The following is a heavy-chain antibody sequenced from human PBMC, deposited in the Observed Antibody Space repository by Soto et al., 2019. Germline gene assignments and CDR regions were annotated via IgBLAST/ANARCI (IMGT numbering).Heavy chain of an antibody. Sequence: QVVLLQSGAKVKAPGSSVRVSSQVSGSTFNNFAFSWVRQAPGNGPEWMGGIVVDSNTAEYSQRFQDRVTITADTSSKTLYMELGSLTFEDTAVYYCARAIKRWEVNYYFDFWGQGTLVTVSS. J-gene: IGHJ4*02. CDR2: IVVDSNTA. CDR3: ARAIKRWEVNYYFDF. D-gene: IGHD1-26*01. V-gene: IGHV1-69*06. CDR1: GSTFNNFA.